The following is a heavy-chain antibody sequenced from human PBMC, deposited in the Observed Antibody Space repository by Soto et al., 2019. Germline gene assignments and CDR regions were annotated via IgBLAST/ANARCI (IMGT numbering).Heavy chain of an antibody. D-gene: IGHD2-2*01. Sequence: QLQLQESGPGLVKPSETLSLTCTVSGGSISSSSYYWGWIRQPPGKGLEWIGSIYYSGSTYYNPSLKSRVPISVDTSKNPFSLKLSSVTAADTAVYDCARHVIDDIVFVPAAGWFDPWGQGTLVTVSS. V-gene: IGHV4-39*01. J-gene: IGHJ5*02. CDR3: ARHVIDDIVFVPAAGWFDP. CDR1: GGSISSSSYY. CDR2: IYYSGST.